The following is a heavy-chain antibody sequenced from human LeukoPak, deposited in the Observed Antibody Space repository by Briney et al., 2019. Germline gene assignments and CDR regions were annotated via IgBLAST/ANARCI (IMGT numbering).Heavy chain of an antibody. CDR2: IYYSGST. J-gene: IGHJ3*02. V-gene: IGHV4-39*07. CDR3: ARAQVPSYYDSSGYYSDVFDI. CDR1: GGSISSSNYY. Sequence: SETLSLTCTVSGGSISSSNYYWGWIRQPPGKGLEWIGSIYYSGSTYYNPSLKSRVTISVDTSKKQFSLKLSSVTAADTAVYYCARAQVPSYYDSSGYYSDVFDIWGQGTMVTVSS. D-gene: IGHD3-22*01.